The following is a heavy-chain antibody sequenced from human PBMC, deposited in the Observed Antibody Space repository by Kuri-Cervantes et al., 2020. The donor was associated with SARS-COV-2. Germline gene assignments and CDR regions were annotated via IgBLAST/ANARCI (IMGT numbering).Heavy chain of an antibody. Sequence: SETLSLTCTVSGGPISSSSYYWGWIRQPPGKGLEWIGSIDYSGSTYYNPSLKSRVTISVDTAKNQFSLQLSSVTAADTAVYYCAREGSDIVVVPAAIRVYYYMDVWGKGTTVTVSS. D-gene: IGHD2-2*01. CDR1: GGPISSSSYY. CDR2: IDYSGST. CDR3: AREGSDIVVVPAAIRVYYYMDV. V-gene: IGHV4-39*01. J-gene: IGHJ6*03.